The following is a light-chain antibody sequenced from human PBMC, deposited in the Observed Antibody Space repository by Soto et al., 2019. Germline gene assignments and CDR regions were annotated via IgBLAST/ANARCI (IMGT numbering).Light chain of an antibody. Sequence: QPVLTQSPSASASLGASVKLTCTLSSGHSNYAIAWHQQQSEKGPRYLMKLNSDGSHSKGDGIPDRFSGSSSGAERYLTISSLQSEDESDYYCQTWGSGILVFGGGTKVTVL. CDR2: LNSDGSH. J-gene: IGLJ2*01. CDR3: QTWGSGILV. V-gene: IGLV4-69*01. CDR1: SGHSNYA.